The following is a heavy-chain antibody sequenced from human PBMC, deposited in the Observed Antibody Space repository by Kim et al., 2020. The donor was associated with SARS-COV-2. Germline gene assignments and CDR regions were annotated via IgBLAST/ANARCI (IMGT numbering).Heavy chain of an antibody. D-gene: IGHD2-2*02. J-gene: IGHJ6*02. CDR1: GYTFTYRY. Sequence: SVKVSCKASGYTFTYRYLHWVRQAPGQALEWMGWITPFNGNTNYAQKFQDRVTITRDRSMSTAYMELSSLRSEDTAMDYCAASRPAAIEYYYYGMDVWGQGTTVTVSS. CDR2: ITPFNGNT. V-gene: IGHV1-45*02. CDR3: AASRPAAIEYYYYGMDV.